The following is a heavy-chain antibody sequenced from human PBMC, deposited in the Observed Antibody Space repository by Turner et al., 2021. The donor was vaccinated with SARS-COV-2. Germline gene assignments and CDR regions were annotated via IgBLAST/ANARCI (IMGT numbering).Heavy chain of an antibody. D-gene: IGHD3-22*01. J-gene: IGHJ4*02. CDR1: GGSISSGGYY. CDR3: ARTYYYDSSGYYFQYYFDY. CDR2: IYYSGST. V-gene: IGHV4-31*03. Sequence: QVQLQKSGPGLVKPSQTLSLTCTVSGGSISSGGYYWSWIRQHPGKGLEWIGYIYYSGSTYYNPSLKSRVTISIDTSKNQFSLKLSSVTAADTAVYYCARTYYYDSSGYYFQYYFDYWGQGTLVTVSS.